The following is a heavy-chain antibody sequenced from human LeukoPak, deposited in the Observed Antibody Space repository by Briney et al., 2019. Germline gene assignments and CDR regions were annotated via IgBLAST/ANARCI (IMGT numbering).Heavy chain of an antibody. D-gene: IGHD6-13*01. V-gene: IGHV4-59*01. CDR2: IYYSGST. J-gene: IGHJ6*02. CDR1: GGSITNYY. CDR3: ARLSKIATAGPNYYHSMDV. Sequence: SETLSLTCTVSGGSITNYYWTWIRQPPGKGLEWIGYIYYSGSTNYNPSLKSRVTISVNTSKNQFSLKLSSVTAADTALYYCARLSKIATAGPNYYHSMDVWGQGTTVTVSS.